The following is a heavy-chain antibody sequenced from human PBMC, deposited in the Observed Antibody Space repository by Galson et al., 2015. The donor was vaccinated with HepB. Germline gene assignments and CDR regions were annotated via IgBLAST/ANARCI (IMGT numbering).Heavy chain of an antibody. Sequence: QSGAEVKKPGESPRISCKGSGYSFTSYRISWVRQMPGKGLEWMGRIDPSDSYTNYSPSFQGHVTISADKSISTAYLQWSSLKASDTAMYYCAREGPYSSGLDYWGQGTLVTVSS. V-gene: IGHV5-10-1*01. CDR3: AREGPYSSGLDY. CDR1: GYSFTSYR. CDR2: IDPSDSYT. D-gene: IGHD3-22*01. J-gene: IGHJ4*02.